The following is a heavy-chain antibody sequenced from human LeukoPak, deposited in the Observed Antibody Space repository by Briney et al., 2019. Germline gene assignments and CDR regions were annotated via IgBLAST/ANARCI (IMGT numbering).Heavy chain of an antibody. V-gene: IGHV4-59*12. J-gene: IGHJ4*02. CDR3: ARSPPAESFDY. CDR1: GGSISNKY. CDR2: IYYSGST. Sequence: SETLSLTCTVSGGSISNKYWSWIRQPPGKGLEWIGYIYYSGSTNYNPSLKSRVTILVDTSKNQFSLKLSSVTAADTAVYYCARSPPAESFDYWGQGTLVTVSS. D-gene: IGHD1-14*01.